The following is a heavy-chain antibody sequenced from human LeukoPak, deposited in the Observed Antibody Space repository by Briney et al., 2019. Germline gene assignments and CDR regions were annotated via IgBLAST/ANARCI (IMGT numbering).Heavy chain of an antibody. CDR1: GYTLTELS. D-gene: IGHD3-22*01. CDR3: ATTYYDSSDSFGY. J-gene: IGHJ4*02. CDR2: FDPEDGET. Sequence: ASVKVSCEVSGYTLTELSMHWVRQAPGKGLEWMGGFDPEDGETIYAQKFQGRVTMTEDTSTDTAYMEPSSLRSEDTAVYYCATTYYDSSDSFGYWGQGTLVTVSS. V-gene: IGHV1-24*01.